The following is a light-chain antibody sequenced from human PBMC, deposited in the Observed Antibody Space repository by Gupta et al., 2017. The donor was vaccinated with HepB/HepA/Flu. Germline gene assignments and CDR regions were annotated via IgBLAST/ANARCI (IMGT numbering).Light chain of an antibody. CDR2: DVS. CDR1: SSDVGGYNY. J-gene: IGLJ2*01. Sequence: ALTQPASVSGSPGQSITISCSGTSSDVGGYNYVSWYQQHPGKAPRLMIYDVSHRPSGVSNRFSGSKSGNTASLTISGLQAEDEADYYCSSDTSSSTLGIFGGGTKLTVL. V-gene: IGLV2-14*03. CDR3: SSDTSSSTLGI.